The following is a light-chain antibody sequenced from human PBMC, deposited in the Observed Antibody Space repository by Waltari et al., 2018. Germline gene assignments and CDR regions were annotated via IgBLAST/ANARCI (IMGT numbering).Light chain of an antibody. CDR2: YDR. CDR3: HVWHPHVDPGV. J-gene: IGLJ1*01. V-gene: IGLV3-21*04. CDR1: NIGTYS. Sequence: SYVVTQPPSVSVAPGETATTTCGGANIGTYSVPWYQQKAGQAPVLVSFYDRDRPSGIPDRFSGSNSGNTATLTISRVEAGDEARYYCHVWHPHVDPGVFGTGTEVTVL.